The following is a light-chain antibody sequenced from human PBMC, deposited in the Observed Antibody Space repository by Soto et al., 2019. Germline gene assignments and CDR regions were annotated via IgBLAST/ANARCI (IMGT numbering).Light chain of an antibody. V-gene: IGKV1-9*01. CDR2: AAS. J-gene: IGKJ4*01. Sequence: DIQLTQSPSFLSASVGDRVTITCRASQGISSYLAWYQQKPGKAPKLLIYAASTLQSGVPSRFSGSGSGTEFTLTISSLQPEDFATYYCQQLNSYPVRTFVGGTKVEIK. CDR3: QQLNSYPVRT. CDR1: QGISSY.